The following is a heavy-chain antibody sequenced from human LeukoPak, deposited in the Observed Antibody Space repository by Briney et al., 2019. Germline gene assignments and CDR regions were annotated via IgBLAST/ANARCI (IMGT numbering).Heavy chain of an antibody. CDR3: ARDYYDSSGYYY. V-gene: IGHV4-59*12. CDR1: GGSISNYY. D-gene: IGHD3-22*01. Sequence: QASETLSLTCSVSGGSISNYYWSWIRQSPGKGPEWIGYIYNSGSTNYNPSLKSRVTISLDTSKKQFSLKLTSVTAADTAVYYCARDYYDSSGYYYWGQGTLVTVSS. CDR2: IYNSGST. J-gene: IGHJ4*02.